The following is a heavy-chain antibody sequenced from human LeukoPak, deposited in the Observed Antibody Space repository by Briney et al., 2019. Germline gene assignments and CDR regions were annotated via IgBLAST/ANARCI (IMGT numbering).Heavy chain of an antibody. V-gene: IGHV4-39*01. Sequence: SETLSLTCTVSGGSISSSSYYWGWIRQPPGKGLEWIGEINHSGSTNYNPSLKSRVTISVDTSKNQFSLKLSSVTAADTAVYYCARHVAATGYWFDPWGQGTLVTVSS. CDR1: GGSISSSSYY. D-gene: IGHD2-21*01. J-gene: IGHJ5*02. CDR2: INHSGST. CDR3: ARHVAATGYWFDP.